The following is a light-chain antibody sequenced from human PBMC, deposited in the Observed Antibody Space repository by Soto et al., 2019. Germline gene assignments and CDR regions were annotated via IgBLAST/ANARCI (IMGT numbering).Light chain of an antibody. CDR2: LAS. CDR1: QSLLQSNGYNY. J-gene: IGKJ4*01. CDR3: MQLLHPPLT. Sequence: DIVLTQSPLSLPVTPGEPASISCRASQSLLQSNGYNYLAWFLQKPGQSPQLLIYLASSRASGVPDRFSGSGSGTDFTLEISSVEAEDVGIYYCMQLLHPPLTFGGGTKVDIK. V-gene: IGKV2-28*01.